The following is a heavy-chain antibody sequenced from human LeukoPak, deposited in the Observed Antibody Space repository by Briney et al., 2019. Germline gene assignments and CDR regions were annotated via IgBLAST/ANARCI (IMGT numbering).Heavy chain of an antibody. CDR3: ARSLEGGVFDI. Sequence: SQTLSLTCSVSGDSISSGSFYWSWIRQPAGRGLEWIGRIYPSGSTNYNPSLKSRVTISVDTSKKQFSLNLTSVTAADTAVYYCARSLEGGVFDIWGQGTMVTVSS. D-gene: IGHD2-8*01. CDR1: GDSISSGSFY. V-gene: IGHV4-61*02. J-gene: IGHJ3*02. CDR2: IYPSGST.